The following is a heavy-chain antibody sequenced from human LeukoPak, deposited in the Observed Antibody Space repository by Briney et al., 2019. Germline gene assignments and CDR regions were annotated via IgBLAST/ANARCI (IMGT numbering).Heavy chain of an antibody. J-gene: IGHJ3*02. CDR3: ARDRDQNYGSGSYDI. CDR2: ISGTGAST. D-gene: IGHD3-10*01. Sequence: GGSLRLSCAASGFTFSSYDMNWVRRAPGKGLKWVSGISGTGASTYYADSVKGRFTVSRDNSKNTVYLQMKSLRAEDTAIYYCARDRDQNYGSGSYDIWGQGTKVTVSS. CDR1: GFTFSSYD. V-gene: IGHV3-23*01.